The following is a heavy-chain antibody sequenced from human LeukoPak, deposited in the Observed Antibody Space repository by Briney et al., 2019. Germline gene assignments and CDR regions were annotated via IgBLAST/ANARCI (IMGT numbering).Heavy chain of an antibody. V-gene: IGHV5-51*01. Sequence: GESLKISCQGSGYSFTYYWLAWVRQMPGKGLEWMGIIYPGDSDTRYSPSFQGQVTISADKSISTAYLQWSSLKASDTAMYYCARLIQNGYYGMDVWGQGTTVTVSS. CDR1: GYSFTYYW. D-gene: IGHD2-8*01. CDR2: IYPGDSDT. CDR3: ARLIQNGYYGMDV. J-gene: IGHJ6*02.